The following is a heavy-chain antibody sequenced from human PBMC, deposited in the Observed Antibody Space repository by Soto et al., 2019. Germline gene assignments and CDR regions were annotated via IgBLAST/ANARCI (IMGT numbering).Heavy chain of an antibody. J-gene: IGHJ4*02. CDR3: ARRVGGIAAAQ. V-gene: IGHV4-34*01. CDR2: INHSGST. CDR1: GGSFSGYY. D-gene: IGHD6-13*01. Sequence: QVQLQQWGAGLLKPSETLSLTCAVYGGSFSGYYWSWIRQPPGKGLEWIGEINHSGSTNYNPSLKSRVTISVDTSKNQFSLKLSSVTAADTAVYYCARRVGGIAAAQWGQGTLVTVSS.